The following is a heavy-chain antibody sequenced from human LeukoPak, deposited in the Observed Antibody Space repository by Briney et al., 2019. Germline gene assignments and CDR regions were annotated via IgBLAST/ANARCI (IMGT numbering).Heavy chain of an antibody. Sequence: ASVKVSCKASGYTFTNYGISWVRQAPGQGPEWMGWISAYNGNTNYAQKVQGRVTMTTDTSTSTAYMELRSLRSDDTAVYYCARDSEGAYCSSTGCYLHFQHWGQGTLVTVSS. CDR2: ISAYNGNT. J-gene: IGHJ1*01. CDR3: ARDSEGAYCSSTGCYLHFQH. V-gene: IGHV1-18*01. CDR1: GYTFTNYG. D-gene: IGHD2-2*01.